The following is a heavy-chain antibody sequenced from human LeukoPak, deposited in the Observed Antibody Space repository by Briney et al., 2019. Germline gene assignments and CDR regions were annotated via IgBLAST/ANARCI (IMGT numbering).Heavy chain of an antibody. D-gene: IGHD3-10*01. V-gene: IGHV4-59*01. Sequence: SETLSLTCTVSGGSISSYYWNWIRQPPGKGLEWIGYIYYSGSTNYNPSLKSRVTISVDTSKNQFSLNLTSVTAADTAVYYCATLGDAMVRGVIEWGQGTLVTVSS. CDR2: IYYSGST. CDR3: ATLGDAMVRGVIE. J-gene: IGHJ4*02. CDR1: GGSISSYY.